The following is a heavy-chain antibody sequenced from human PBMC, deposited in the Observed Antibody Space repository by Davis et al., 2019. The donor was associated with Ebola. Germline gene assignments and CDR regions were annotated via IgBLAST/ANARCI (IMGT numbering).Heavy chain of an antibody. Sequence: GGSLRLSCAASGFTFDNYVMHWVRHAPGKGLEWVAGISWNSGSIGYADSVKGRFTISRDNAKNSLYLQMNSLRAEDTAVYYCARDHGVNTMFRGVGAGMDVWGQGTTVTVSS. J-gene: IGHJ6*02. V-gene: IGHV3-9*01. CDR1: GFTFDNYV. D-gene: IGHD3-10*01. CDR3: ARDHGVNTMFRGVGAGMDV. CDR2: ISWNSGSI.